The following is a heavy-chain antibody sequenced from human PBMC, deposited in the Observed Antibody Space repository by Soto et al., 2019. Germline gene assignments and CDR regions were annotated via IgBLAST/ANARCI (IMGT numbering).Heavy chain of an antibody. V-gene: IGHV4-59*08. CDR2: IYYSGST. J-gene: IGHJ4*02. CDR3: ARARVVPAADFDY. D-gene: IGHD2-2*01. CDR1: GGSISSYY. Sequence: SETLSLTCTVSGGSISSYYWSWVRQPPGKGLEWIGYIYYSGSTNYNPSLKSRVTISVDTSKNQFSLKLSSVTAADTAVYYCARARVVPAADFDYRGQGTLVTVSS.